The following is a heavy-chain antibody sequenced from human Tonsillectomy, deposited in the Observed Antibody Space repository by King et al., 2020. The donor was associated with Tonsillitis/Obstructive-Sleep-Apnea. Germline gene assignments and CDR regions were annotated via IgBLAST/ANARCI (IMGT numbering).Heavy chain of an antibody. CDR3: AGGATTREVFDY. CDR2: TSYDGSNK. J-gene: IGHJ4*02. V-gene: IGHV3-30*04. D-gene: IGHD1-26*01. CDR1: GFTFSNYT. Sequence: VQLVESGGGVVQPGRSLRLSCAASGFTFSNYTMHWVRQAPGKGLEWVAVTSYDGSNKYHADSVKGRFTISRDNSKNTLYLQMNSLRAEDTAVYYCAGGATTREVFDYWGQGTLVTVSS.